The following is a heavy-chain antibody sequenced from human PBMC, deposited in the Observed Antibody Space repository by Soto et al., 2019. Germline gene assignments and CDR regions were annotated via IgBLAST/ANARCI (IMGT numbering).Heavy chain of an antibody. D-gene: IGHD2-15*01. Sequence: GGSLRLSCAASGFTFSSYDMHWVRQATGKGLEWVSAIGTAGDTYYPGSVKGRFTISRENAKNSLYLQMNSLRAGDTAVYYCARSCSGGSCYLDAFAIWGQGTMVTVSS. J-gene: IGHJ3*02. V-gene: IGHV3-13*01. CDR1: GFTFSSYD. CDR2: IGTAGDT. CDR3: ARSCSGGSCYLDAFAI.